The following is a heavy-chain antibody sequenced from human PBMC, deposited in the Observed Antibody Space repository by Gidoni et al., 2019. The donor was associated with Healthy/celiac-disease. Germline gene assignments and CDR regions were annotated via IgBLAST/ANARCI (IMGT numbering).Heavy chain of an antibody. CDR2: IIPIFGTA. CDR3: ARVWGSLHWFDP. V-gene: IGHV1-69*01. CDR1: GVTFSSYA. D-gene: IGHD7-27*01. Sequence: QVQLVQSGAEVKKPGSPVKVSCKAPGVTFSSYAISRVRQAPGQGLEWMGGIIPIFGTANNAQKFQGRVTITADESTGTAYMELSSLRSEDTAVYYCARVWGSLHWFDPWGQGTLVTVSS. J-gene: IGHJ5*02.